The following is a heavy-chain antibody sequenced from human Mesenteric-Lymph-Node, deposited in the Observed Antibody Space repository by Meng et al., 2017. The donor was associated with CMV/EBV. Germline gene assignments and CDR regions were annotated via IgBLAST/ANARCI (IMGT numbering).Heavy chain of an antibody. CDR3: AGGIAAAGSRWFDP. CDR1: GGTFSSYT. D-gene: IGHD6-13*01. CDR2: IIPILGIA. Sequence: QVQLVQSGDEVKKPGSSVKVSFKASGGTFSSYTISWVRQAPGQGLEWMGRIIPILGIANYAQKFQGRVTITADKSTSTAYMELSSLRSEDTAVYYCAGGIAAAGSRWFDPWGQGTLVTVSS. V-gene: IGHV1-69*02. J-gene: IGHJ5*02.